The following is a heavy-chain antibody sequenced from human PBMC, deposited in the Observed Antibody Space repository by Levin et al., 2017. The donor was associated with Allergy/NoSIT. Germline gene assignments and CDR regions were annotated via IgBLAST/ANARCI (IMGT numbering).Heavy chain of an antibody. V-gene: IGHV3-48*02. Sequence: GESLKISCVASGLTVTGYGMTWVRQAPGKGLQWVSYIDSRSTTIYYADSVKGRFIISRDNAQNSLYLQMNSLRDEDTAVYYCARVTNFDASGYRSFVHWGQGTLVTVSS. D-gene: IGHD3-22*01. CDR3: ARVTNFDASGYRSFVH. J-gene: IGHJ5*02. CDR1: GLTVTGYG. CDR2: IDSRSTTI.